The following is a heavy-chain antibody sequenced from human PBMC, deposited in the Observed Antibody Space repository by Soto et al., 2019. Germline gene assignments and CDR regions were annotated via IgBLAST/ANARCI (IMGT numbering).Heavy chain of an antibody. CDR1: GFSLSTTGMG. CDR2: IYWDDDK. J-gene: IGHJ4*02. Sequence: QITLKESGPTLVKPTQTLTLTCTFSGFSLSTTGMGVGWIRQPPGKALEWLALIYWDDDKHYSPSLKNRLTVTRDTSKNPVVLTMTIMDPVDTAIYYCAHRRGTGDFDYWGQGTLVTVSS. CDR3: AHRRGTGDFDY. D-gene: IGHD7-27*01. V-gene: IGHV2-5*02.